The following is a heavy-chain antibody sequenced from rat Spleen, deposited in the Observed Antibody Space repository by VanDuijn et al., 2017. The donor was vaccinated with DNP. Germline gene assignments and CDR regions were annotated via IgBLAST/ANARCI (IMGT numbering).Heavy chain of an antibody. CDR1: GLTFNNYC. V-gene: IGHV5-31*01. Sequence: EVQLVESGGDLVQPGRSLKLSCVASGLTFNNYCMAWIRQVPGKGLERVASITGSGGNTYHPDSVKGRFTISRDNAKNTLYLQMNSLRSEDTATYYCARGSGSYYWYFDFWGPGTMVTVSS. D-gene: IGHD5-1*01. J-gene: IGHJ1*01. CDR2: ITGSGGNT. CDR3: ARGSGSYYWYFDF.